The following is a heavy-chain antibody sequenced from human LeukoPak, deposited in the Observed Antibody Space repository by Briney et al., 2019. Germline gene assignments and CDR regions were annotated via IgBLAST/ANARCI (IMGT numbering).Heavy chain of an antibody. CDR1: GFTFSSYG. D-gene: IGHD6-13*01. V-gene: IGHV3-33*06. CDR3: AKDQSSAAVYYFDY. Sequence: GGSLRLSCAASGFTFSSYGMHWVRQAPGKGLEWVAVIWYDGSNKYYADSVKGRFTISRDNPKNTLYLQMNSLRAEDTAVYYCAKDQSSAAVYYFDYWGQGTLVTVSS. J-gene: IGHJ4*02. CDR2: IWYDGSNK.